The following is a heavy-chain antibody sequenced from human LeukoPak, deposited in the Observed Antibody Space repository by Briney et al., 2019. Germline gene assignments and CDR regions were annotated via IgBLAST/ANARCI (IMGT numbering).Heavy chain of an antibody. V-gene: IGHV3-23*01. CDR3: AKVSGRIQIWPQPFGDGMDV. D-gene: IGHD3-10*01. J-gene: IGHJ6*02. CDR1: GFTFSTDV. CDR2: ISGSGGNT. Sequence: GGSLRLSCAASGFTFSTDVMSWVRQAPGKGLECVSAISGSGGNTYYADSVKGRFTISRDNSKNMLYMQMNSLRAEDTAVYYCAKVSGRIQIWPQPFGDGMDVWGQGTTVTVSS.